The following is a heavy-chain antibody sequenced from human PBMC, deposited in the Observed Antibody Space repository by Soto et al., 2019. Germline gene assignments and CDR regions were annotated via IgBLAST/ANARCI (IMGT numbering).Heavy chain of an antibody. CDR2: IYYSGST. J-gene: IGHJ5*02. CDR3: ARARRIVVVPAVFDP. CDR1: GGSVSSGSYY. V-gene: IGHV4-61*01. Sequence: SETLSLTCTVSGGSVSSGSYYWSWIRQPPGKGLEWIGYIYYSGSTNYNPSLKSRVTISVDTSKNQFSLKLSSVTAADTAVYYCARARRIVVVPAVFDPWGQGTLVTVSS. D-gene: IGHD2-2*01.